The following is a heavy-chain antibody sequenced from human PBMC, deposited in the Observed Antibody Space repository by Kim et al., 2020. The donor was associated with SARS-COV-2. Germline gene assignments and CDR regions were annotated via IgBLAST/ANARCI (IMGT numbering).Heavy chain of an antibody. V-gene: IGHV4-38-2*02. CDR2: CYHSGST. CDR1: GFSISTGYS. D-gene: IGHD3-10*01. Sequence: SETLSLTCTVSGFSISTGYSWGWIRQPPGKGLEWVGICYHSGSTYYNPSLKSRFTISVDTSTNQFSLKLTPVTAADTAVYYCARDYYYYGSGSYQSWCQG. J-gene: IGHJ5*02. CDR3: ARDYYYYGSGSYQS.